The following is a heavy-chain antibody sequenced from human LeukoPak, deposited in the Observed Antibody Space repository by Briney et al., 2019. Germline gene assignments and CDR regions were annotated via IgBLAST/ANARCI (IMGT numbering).Heavy chain of an antibody. D-gene: IGHD2-21*01. J-gene: IGHJ4*02. CDR1: GGSISSSSYY. CDR3: ATSTTRVMGEVGYYFDY. Sequence: PSETLSLTCTVSGGSISSSSYYWGWIRQPPGKGLEWIGSIYYSGSTYYNPSLKSRVTISVDTSKNQFSLKLSSVTAADTAVYYCATSTTRVMGEVGYYFDYWGQGTLVTVSS. V-gene: IGHV4-39*07. CDR2: IYYSGST.